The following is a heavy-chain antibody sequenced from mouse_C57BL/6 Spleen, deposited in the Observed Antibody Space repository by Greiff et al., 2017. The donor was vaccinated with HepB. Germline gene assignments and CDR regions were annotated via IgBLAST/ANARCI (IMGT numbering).Heavy chain of an antibody. Sequence: QVQLQQSGAELVRPGTSVKMSCKASGYTFTNYWIGWAKQRPGHGLAWIGDIYPGGGYTNYNEKFKGKATLTADTSSSTAYMQFSSLTSEDSAIYYCARGGVMVTAGNYAMDYWGQGTSVTVSS. CDR3: ARGGVMVTAGNYAMDY. CDR1: GYTFTNYW. V-gene: IGHV1-63*01. D-gene: IGHD2-2*01. J-gene: IGHJ4*01. CDR2: IYPGGGYT.